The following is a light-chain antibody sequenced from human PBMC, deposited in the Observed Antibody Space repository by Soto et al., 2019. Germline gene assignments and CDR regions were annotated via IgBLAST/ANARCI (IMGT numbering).Light chain of an antibody. CDR2: GVS. V-gene: IGKV3-20*01. CDR3: QQSYSTPIT. Sequence: EIVLTQSPGTLPSSPGERYALSCRASQIVYGRQLAWYQHKHGQAPRXXMYGVSSRATGIPDRFTGSGSGADFTINISSLQPEDGETYDCQQSYSTPITFGQGARLDIK. CDR1: QIVYGRQ. J-gene: IGKJ5*01.